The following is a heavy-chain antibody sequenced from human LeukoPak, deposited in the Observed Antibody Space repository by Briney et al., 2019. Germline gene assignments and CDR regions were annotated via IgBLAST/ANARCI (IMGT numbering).Heavy chain of an antibody. CDR3: ARGVDFWSGYYNDY. V-gene: IGHV4-34*01. CDR2: INHSGGT. Sequence: SETLSPTCAVYGGSFSGYYWSWIRQPPGKGLEWIGEINHSGGTNYNPSLKSRVTISVDTSKNQFSLKLSSVTAADTAVYYCARGVDFWSGYYNDYWGQGTLVTVSS. J-gene: IGHJ4*02. CDR1: GGSFSGYY. D-gene: IGHD3-3*01.